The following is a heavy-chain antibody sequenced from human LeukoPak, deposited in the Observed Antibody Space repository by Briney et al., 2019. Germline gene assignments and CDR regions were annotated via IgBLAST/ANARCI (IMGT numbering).Heavy chain of an antibody. CDR1: GASISSSNYY. CDR3: TYSSGWSYYFDY. CDR2: IYYSGTT. V-gene: IGHV4-39*01. D-gene: IGHD6-19*01. J-gene: IGHJ4*02. Sequence: SETLSLTCTVSGASISSSNYYWGWIRQPPGKGLEWLGSIYYSGTTYYNPSLKSRVTIPVDTSKNQFSLKLSSVTAADTALYYCTYSSGWSYYFDYWGRGTLVSVSS.